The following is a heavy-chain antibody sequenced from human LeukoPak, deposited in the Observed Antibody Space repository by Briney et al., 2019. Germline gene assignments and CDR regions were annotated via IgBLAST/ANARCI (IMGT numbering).Heavy chain of an antibody. CDR2: ISGSGGST. Sequence: PGGSLRLSCAASGFTFSSYAMSWVRQAPGKGLEWVSAISGSGGSTYYADSVKSRFTISRDNSKNTLYLQMNSLRAEDTAVYYCAKWDSSGYGRPYYYYGMDVWGQGTTVTVSS. V-gene: IGHV3-23*01. CDR3: AKWDSSGYGRPYYYYGMDV. J-gene: IGHJ6*02. D-gene: IGHD3-22*01. CDR1: GFTFSSYA.